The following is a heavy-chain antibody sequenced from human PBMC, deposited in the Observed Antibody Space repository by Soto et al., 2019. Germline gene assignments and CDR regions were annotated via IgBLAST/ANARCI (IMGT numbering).Heavy chain of an antibody. D-gene: IGHD5-12*01. J-gene: IGHJ4*02. V-gene: IGHV4-39*01. Sequence: QLHLQESGPGRVKPSETLSLTCTVSGGSVNNHNFYGAWLRQPPGKGLEYIGIINYSGGTYYNPSLRRRVTISLDTSKNHFSLELRFVTAADTAVYYCARQGSGFDRYFDSWGQGTLVTVSS. CDR1: GGSVNNHNFY. CDR3: ARQGSGFDRYFDS. CDR2: INYSGGT.